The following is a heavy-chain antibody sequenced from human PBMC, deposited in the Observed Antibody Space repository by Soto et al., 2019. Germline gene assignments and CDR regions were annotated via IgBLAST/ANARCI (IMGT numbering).Heavy chain of an antibody. CDR3: AKVGKRAFGWLAPRGGIDY. J-gene: IGHJ4*02. V-gene: IGHV3-30*18. D-gene: IGHD6-19*01. CDR1: GFTFSSYG. Sequence: PGGSLRLSCAASGFTFSSYGMHWVRQAPGKGLEWVAVISYDGSNKYYADSVKGRFTISRDNSKNTLYLQMNSLRAEDTAVYYCAKVGKRAFGWLAPRGGIDYWGQGTLVIVSS. CDR2: ISYDGSNK.